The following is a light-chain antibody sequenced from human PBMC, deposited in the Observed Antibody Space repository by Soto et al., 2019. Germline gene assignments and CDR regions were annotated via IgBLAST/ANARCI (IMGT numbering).Light chain of an antibody. CDR3: QQSYNTPWT. J-gene: IGKJ1*01. V-gene: IGKV1-39*01. CDR1: QSISGY. Sequence: DIQMTQSPSSLSTSVGDRVTVTCRASQSISGYLNWYQQKPGKDPKILIYAASSLQSGVPSRFSGSGSGTDFTLTISSLQPEDIATYYCQQSYNTPWTFGQGTKVEIK. CDR2: AAS.